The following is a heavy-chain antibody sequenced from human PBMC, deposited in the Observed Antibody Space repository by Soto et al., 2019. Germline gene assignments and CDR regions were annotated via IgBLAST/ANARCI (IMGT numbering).Heavy chain of an antibody. CDR3: AKEKDDDDVWGSYRDTSDY. Sequence: PGGSLRLSCAASGFTFSSYAMSWVRQAPGKGLEWVSAISGSGSTFYADSVEGRFTISTDTSKNTLYLQMNSLRAEDTAVYYCAKEKDDDDVWGSYRDTSDYWGQGTLVTVSS. D-gene: IGHD3-16*02. J-gene: IGHJ4*02. CDR2: ISGSGST. CDR1: GFTFSSYA. V-gene: IGHV3-23*01.